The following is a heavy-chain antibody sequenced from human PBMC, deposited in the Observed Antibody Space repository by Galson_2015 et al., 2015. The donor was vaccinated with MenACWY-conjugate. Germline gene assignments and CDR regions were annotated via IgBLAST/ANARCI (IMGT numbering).Heavy chain of an antibody. D-gene: IGHD2-8*01. CDR2: ISTSSSYT. CDR1: GFTFSDYY. CDR3: ARETENAVDY. V-gene: IGHV3-11*05. J-gene: IGHJ4*02. Sequence: SLRLSCAASGFTFSDYYMSWIRQAPGKGLEWVSYISTSSSYTKYADSVKGRITISRDNAKNSLYLQMNSLRAEDTAVYYCARETENAVDYWGQGTLVTVSS.